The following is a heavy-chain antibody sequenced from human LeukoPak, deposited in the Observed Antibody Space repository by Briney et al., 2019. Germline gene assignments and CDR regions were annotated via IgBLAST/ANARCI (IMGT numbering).Heavy chain of an antibody. CDR1: GGTFSSYT. V-gene: IGHV1-69*02. CDR3: ASLPDYYGSGRTDY. CDR2: IIPILGIA. D-gene: IGHD3-10*01. J-gene: IGHJ4*02. Sequence: ASVKVSCKASGGTFSSYTISWVRQAPGQGLEWMGRIIPILGIANYAQKFQGRVTITADKSTSTVYMELSSLRSEDTAVYYCASLPDYYGSGRTDYWGQGTLVTVSS.